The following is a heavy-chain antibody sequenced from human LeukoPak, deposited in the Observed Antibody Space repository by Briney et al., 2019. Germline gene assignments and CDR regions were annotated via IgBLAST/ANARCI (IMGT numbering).Heavy chain of an antibody. J-gene: IGHJ4*02. D-gene: IGHD5-18*01. CDR1: GFTFSSYW. V-gene: IGHV3-7*01. Sequence: GGSLRLSCAASGFTFSSYWMSWVRQAPGKGLEWVANIKQDGSEKYYVDSVKGRFTISRDNAKNSLYLQMNSLRAEDTAVCYCARDANVDTAMASYFDYWGQGTLVTVSS. CDR2: IKQDGSEK. CDR3: ARDANVDTAMASYFDY.